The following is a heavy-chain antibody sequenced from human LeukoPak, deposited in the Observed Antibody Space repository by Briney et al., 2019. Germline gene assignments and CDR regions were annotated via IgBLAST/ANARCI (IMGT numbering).Heavy chain of an antibody. CDR2: IYYSGTT. D-gene: IGHD5-12*01. CDR3: ASYSGYDYYYYYYMDV. Sequence: SETLSLTCTVSGDSISSTSYYWGWIRQPPGKGLEWVGNIYYSGTTYYNPSLKSRVTISVDTSKNQFSLKLSSVTAADTAVYYCASYSGYDYYYYYYMDVWGKGTTVTVSS. V-gene: IGHV4-39*07. J-gene: IGHJ6*03. CDR1: GDSISSTSYY.